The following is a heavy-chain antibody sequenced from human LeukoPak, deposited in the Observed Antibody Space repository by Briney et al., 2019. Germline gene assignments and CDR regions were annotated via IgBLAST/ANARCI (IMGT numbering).Heavy chain of an antibody. V-gene: IGHV3-9*01. D-gene: IGHD3-10*02. CDR3: AELGITMIGGV. Sequence: PGRSLRLSCAASGFTFDDYAIHWVRQPPGKGLEWVSGISWNIGSIGYADSVKGRFTISRDNAKNSLYLQMNSLRAEDTAVYYCAELGITMIGGVWGKGTTVTISS. CDR2: ISWNIGSI. CDR1: GFTFDDYA. J-gene: IGHJ6*04.